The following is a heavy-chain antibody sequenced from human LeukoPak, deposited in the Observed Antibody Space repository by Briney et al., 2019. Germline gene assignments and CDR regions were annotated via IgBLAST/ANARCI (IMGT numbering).Heavy chain of an antibody. J-gene: IGHJ4*02. CDR3: ARRRAYDSSGRPFDY. V-gene: IGHV4-59*08. Sequence: SETLSLTCTVSGGSFSSYYWSWIRQTPGKGLEWIGYIYYSGSTNYNPSLKSRVTISVDTSKNQFSLKLSSVTAADTAVYYCARRRAYDSSGRPFDYWGQRTLVTVSS. D-gene: IGHD3-22*01. CDR1: GGSFSSYY. CDR2: IYYSGST.